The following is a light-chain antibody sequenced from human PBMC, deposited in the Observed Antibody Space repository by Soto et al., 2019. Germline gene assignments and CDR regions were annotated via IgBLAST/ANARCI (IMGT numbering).Light chain of an antibody. J-gene: IGKJ1*01. V-gene: IGKV4-1*01. CDR1: QSVLYSSNNKNY. CDR2: WAS. Sequence: DNVMTQSPDSLAVSLGERATINCKSRQSVLYSSNNKNYLAWYQQKPGQPPKLLIYWASTRESGVPDRFSGSGSGTDFTLTISSLQAEDVAVYYCQQYYSTPPTFGQGTKVDIK. CDR3: QQYYSTPPT.